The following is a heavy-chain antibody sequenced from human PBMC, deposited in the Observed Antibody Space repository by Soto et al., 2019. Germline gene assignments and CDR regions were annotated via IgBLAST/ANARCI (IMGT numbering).Heavy chain of an antibody. J-gene: IGHJ4*02. V-gene: IGHV1-18*01. D-gene: IGHD3-22*01. Sequence: ASVKVSCKASGYTFTSYGISWVRQAPGQGLEWMGWISAYNGNTNYAQKLQGRVTMTTDTSTSTAYMELRSLRSDDTAVYYCARDPGAVYYDSSGYYHYWGQGTLVTVSS. CDR3: ARDPGAVYYDSSGYYHY. CDR2: ISAYNGNT. CDR1: GYTFTSYG.